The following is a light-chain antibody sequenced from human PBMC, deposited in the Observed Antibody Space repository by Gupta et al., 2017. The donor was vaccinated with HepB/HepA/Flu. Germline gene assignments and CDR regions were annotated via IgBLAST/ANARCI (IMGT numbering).Light chain of an antibody. CDR3: QQYDSSAWT. V-gene: IGKV3-20*01. J-gene: IGKJ1*01. CDR2: GTS. CDR1: QSVSSTY. Sequence: EIVLTQSPGTLSLSPGERATLSCRASQSVSSTYLAWYQQKPGQAPRLLIYGTSSRATDIPDRFSGSGSGTXFTLTIXRLEPEDFAVYYCQQYDSSAWTFGXGTKVEIK.